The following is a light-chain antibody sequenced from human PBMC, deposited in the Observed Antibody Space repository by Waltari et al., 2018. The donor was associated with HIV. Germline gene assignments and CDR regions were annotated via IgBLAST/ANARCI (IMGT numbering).Light chain of an antibody. CDR3: CSYAGSYTWV. V-gene: IGLV2-11*01. J-gene: IGLJ3*02. Sequence: QSALTQSRSVSGSPGQSVTISCTGTSSDVGGYKYVSWYQQHPGKVPKLMIYDVNKRASGGPDRFSSSKSGNTGSLTSSGLQAEDEADYYCCSYAGSYTWVFGGGTKLTVL. CDR1: SSDVGGYKY. CDR2: DVN.